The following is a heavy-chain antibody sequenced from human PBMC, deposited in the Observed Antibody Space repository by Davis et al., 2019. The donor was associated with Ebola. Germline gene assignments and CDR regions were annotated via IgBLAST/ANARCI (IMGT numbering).Heavy chain of an antibody. CDR3: ARTRSDWLDY. Sequence: ASVKVSCKASGYTFTSYGISWVRQAPGQGLEWMGWISSYNGNTNYAQKLQGRVTMTTDTSTSTAYMELRSLRSDYTAVCYCARTRSDWLDYWGQGTLVTVSS. CDR2: ISSYNGNT. V-gene: IGHV1-18*01. CDR1: GYTFTSYG. J-gene: IGHJ4*02. D-gene: IGHD2-21*01.